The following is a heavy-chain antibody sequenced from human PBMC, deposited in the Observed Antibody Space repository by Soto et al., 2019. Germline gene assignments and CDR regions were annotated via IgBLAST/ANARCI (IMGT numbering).Heavy chain of an antibody. V-gene: IGHV3-30*04. CDR2: ISHDGRSI. CDR1: GFSFKNYA. CDR3: ARDLSMGGFDP. J-gene: IGHJ5*02. Sequence: QMQLVESGGGVVQPGRSLRLSCVASGFSFKNYAMNWVRQAPGKGLQWVATISHDGRSIYYADSLRGRFTVSRDNSKSTVNLQVNSLRLEDTAVYYCARDLSMGGFDPWGQGTLVTVSS. D-gene: IGHD3-16*01.